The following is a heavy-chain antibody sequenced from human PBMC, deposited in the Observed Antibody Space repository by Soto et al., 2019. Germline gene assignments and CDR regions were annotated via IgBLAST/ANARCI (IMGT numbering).Heavy chain of an antibody. CDR1: GFTFINYE. V-gene: IGHV3-48*03. CDR3: ARLGVGYYYATSGYYFDWFDP. D-gene: IGHD3-22*01. Sequence: GGSLSLSCAASGFTFINYEMNWVRQAPGKGLEWVSYISESGSVRHYADSVKGRFTISRDNAKSSLNLQMNSLRAEDTAVYYCARLGVGYYYATSGYYFDWFDPWGQGTLVTVSS. CDR2: ISESGSVR. J-gene: IGHJ5*02.